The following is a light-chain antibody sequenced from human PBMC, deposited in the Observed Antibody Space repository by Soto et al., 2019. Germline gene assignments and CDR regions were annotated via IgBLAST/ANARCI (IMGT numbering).Light chain of an antibody. CDR2: LNNDGSH. CDR1: TGHSSYA. CDR3: QTWGTDVV. V-gene: IGLV4-69*01. Sequence: QAVVTQSPSASASLGASVKLTCTLSTGHSSYAIAWHQQQPEKGPRYLMKLNNDGSHSKGDGIPDRFSGSSSGAERYLTISSLQSGDEADYYCQTWGTDVVFGGGTKLTVL. J-gene: IGLJ2*01.